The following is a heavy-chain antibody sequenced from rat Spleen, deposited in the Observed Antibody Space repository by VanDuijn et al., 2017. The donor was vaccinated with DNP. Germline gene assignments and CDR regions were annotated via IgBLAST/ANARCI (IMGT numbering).Heavy chain of an antibody. CDR1: RFTFNSYW. D-gene: IGHD1-10*01. J-gene: IGHJ3*01. CDR2: VPSSGGST. Sequence: EVQLVESGGDLVQPGRSLKLSCVASRFTFNSYWMAWIRQVPGKGLEWVASVPSSGGSTYYPDSVKGRFIISRDNARNTLYLQMNSLRSEDTATYYCASLNNYNWFAYWGQGTLVTVSS. CDR3: ASLNNYNWFAY. V-gene: IGHV5-31*01.